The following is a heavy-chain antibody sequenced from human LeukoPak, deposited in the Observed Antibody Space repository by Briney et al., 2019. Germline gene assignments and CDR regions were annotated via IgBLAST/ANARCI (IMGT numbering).Heavy chain of an antibody. J-gene: IGHJ4*02. CDR3: ARLDHYYDSSGSPFDY. Sequence: GGSLRLSCAASGFTFSSYEMNWVRQAPGKGLEWVSSISSSSSYIYYADSVKGRFTISRDNAKNSLYLQMNSLRAEDTAVYYCARLDHYYDSSGSPFDYWGQGTLVTVSS. D-gene: IGHD3-22*01. V-gene: IGHV3-21*01. CDR1: GFTFSSYE. CDR2: ISSSSSYI.